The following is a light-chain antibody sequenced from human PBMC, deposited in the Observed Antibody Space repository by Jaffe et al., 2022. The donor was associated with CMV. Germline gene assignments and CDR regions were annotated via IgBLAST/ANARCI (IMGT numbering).Light chain of an antibody. V-gene: IGLV2-14*03. Sequence: QSALTQPASVSGSPGQSITISCTGTSSDVGGYNYVSWYQQHPGKAPKLMIYDVSNRPSGVSNRFSGSKSGNTASLTISGLQAEDEADYYCSSYTSSSTLGGLHWVFGGGTKLTVL. J-gene: IGLJ3*02. CDR2: DVS. CDR1: SSDVGGYNY. CDR3: SSYTSSSTLGGLHWV.